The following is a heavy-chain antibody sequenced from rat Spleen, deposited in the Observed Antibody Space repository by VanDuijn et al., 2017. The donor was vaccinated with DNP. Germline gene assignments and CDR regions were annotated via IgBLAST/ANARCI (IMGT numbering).Heavy chain of an antibody. D-gene: IGHD1-11*01. V-gene: IGHV5-58*01. CDR2: INTDGGST. Sequence: EVQLVETGGGLVQPGRSLKLSCVASGFTFSSYWMYWIRQAPGKGLEWVSSINTDGGSTYYPDSVKGRFPISRDNAENTVYLQMNSLRSEDTATYYCASVRTNYGGYKAAYHIDNWGQGVMVTVSS. J-gene: IGHJ2*01. CDR3: ASVRTNYGGYKAAYHIDN. CDR1: GFTFSSYW.